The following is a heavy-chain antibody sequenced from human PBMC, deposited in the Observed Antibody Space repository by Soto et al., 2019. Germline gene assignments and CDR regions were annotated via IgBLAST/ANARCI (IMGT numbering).Heavy chain of an antibody. CDR1: GYTFTGYY. V-gene: IGHV1-2*04. Sequence: ASVKVSCKASGYTFTGYYMHWVRQAPGQGLEWMGWINPNSGGTNYAQKFQGWVTMTRDTSISTAYMELSRLRSDDTAVYYCARVLSAHYYDSSGSDTYYFDYWGQGTLVTVSS. CDR2: INPNSGGT. CDR3: ARVLSAHYYDSSGSDTYYFDY. D-gene: IGHD3-22*01. J-gene: IGHJ4*02.